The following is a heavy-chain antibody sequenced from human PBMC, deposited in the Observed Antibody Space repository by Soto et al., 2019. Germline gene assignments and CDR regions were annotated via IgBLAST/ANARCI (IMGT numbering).Heavy chain of an antibody. CDR1: GFTFSSYG. D-gene: IGHD3-22*01. J-gene: IGHJ3*02. CDR3: AKLEIYYYDSSGYYDAFDI. Sequence: QVQLVESGGGVVQPGRSLRLSCAASGFTFSSYGMHWVRQAPGKGLEWVAVISYDGSNKYYADSVKGRFTISRDNSKNTLDLQMTSLRAEDTAVSYCAKLEIYYYDSSGYYDAFDIWGQGTMVTVSS. CDR2: ISYDGSNK. V-gene: IGHV3-30*18.